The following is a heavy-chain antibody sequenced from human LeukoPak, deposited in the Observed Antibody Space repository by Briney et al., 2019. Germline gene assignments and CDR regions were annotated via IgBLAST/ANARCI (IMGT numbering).Heavy chain of an antibody. J-gene: IGHJ4*02. CDR1: GFTFSSYS. D-gene: IGHD3-22*01. CDR2: ISSSSSTI. Sequence: PGGSLRLSCAASGFTFSSYSMNWVRQAPGKGLEWVSYISSSSSTIYYADSVKGRFTISRDNAKNSLYLQMDGLRAEDTAVYYCARDRYYYDSSGYPFDYWGQGTLVTVSS. CDR3: ARDRYYYDSSGYPFDY. V-gene: IGHV3-48*01.